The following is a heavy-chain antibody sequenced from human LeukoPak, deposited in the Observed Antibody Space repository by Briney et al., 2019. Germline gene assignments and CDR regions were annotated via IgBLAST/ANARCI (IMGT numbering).Heavy chain of an antibody. J-gene: IGHJ4*02. V-gene: IGHV3-74*01. Sequence: GGSLRLSCAASGFTISSYWMHWVRQAPGKGLVWVSRINSDGSSTSYADSVKGRFTISRDTAKNTLYLKMNSLRAEDTAVYDCARVNYKRDDYWGQGTLVTVSS. CDR1: GFTISSYW. CDR3: ARVNYKRDDY. CDR2: INSDGSST. D-gene: IGHD5-24*01.